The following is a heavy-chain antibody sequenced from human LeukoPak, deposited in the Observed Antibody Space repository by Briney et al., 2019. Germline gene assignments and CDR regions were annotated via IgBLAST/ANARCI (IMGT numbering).Heavy chain of an antibody. D-gene: IGHD2-2*01. J-gene: IGHJ4*02. CDR2: ISYDGSNK. V-gene: IGHV3-30*18. CDR3: AKTRWEIVVVPAAIDY. CDR1: GFTFSSYG. Sequence: PGGSLRLSCAASGFTFSSYGMHWVRQAPGKGLEWVAVISYDGSNKYYADSVKGRFTISRDNSKNTLYLQMNSLRAEDTAVYYCAKTRWEIVVVPAAIDYWGQGTLVTVSS.